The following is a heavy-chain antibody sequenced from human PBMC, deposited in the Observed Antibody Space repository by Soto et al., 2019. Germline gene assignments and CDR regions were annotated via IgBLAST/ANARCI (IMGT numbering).Heavy chain of an antibody. CDR3: ASDKWRARPDDAFDI. CDR1: GFTFSSYS. V-gene: IGHV3-21*01. CDR2: ISSSSSYI. J-gene: IGHJ3*02. D-gene: IGHD2-8*01. Sequence: GGSLRLSCAASGFTFSSYSMNWVRQAPGKGLEWVSSISSSSSYIYYADSVKGRFTISRDNAKNSLYLQMNSLRAEDTAVYYCASDKWRARPDDAFDIWGQGTMVTVSS.